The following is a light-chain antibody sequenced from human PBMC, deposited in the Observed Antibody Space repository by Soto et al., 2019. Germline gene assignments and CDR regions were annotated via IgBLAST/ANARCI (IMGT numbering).Light chain of an antibody. Sequence: DFQMTQSPSTLSASVGDRVTITCRASQSISSWLAWYQQKPGKAPKLLIYKASSLESGVPSRFSGSGSGTEFTLTISSLQPDDFATYYCQQYNSYSWTFGQGPKVEI. CDR1: QSISSW. CDR3: QQYNSYSWT. V-gene: IGKV1-5*03. J-gene: IGKJ1*01. CDR2: KAS.